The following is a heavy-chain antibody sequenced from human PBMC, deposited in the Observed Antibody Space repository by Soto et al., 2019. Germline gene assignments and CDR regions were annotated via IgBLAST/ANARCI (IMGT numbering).Heavy chain of an antibody. V-gene: IGHV4-30-4*01. D-gene: IGHD1-1*01. CDR1: FGSIISDEYY. Sequence: QVQLQEAGPGLLKPSQTLLFTCSVSFGSIISDEYYWTWIRQPPGGVLEWIGHVYYTGRTSSSPNLKSRLTISVDTSKPQCSLRLNSGSAAATAVYYCARERSDSHDLLDSWGRGTLVTVAS. CDR2: VYYTGRT. CDR3: ARERSDSHDLLDS. J-gene: IGHJ4*02.